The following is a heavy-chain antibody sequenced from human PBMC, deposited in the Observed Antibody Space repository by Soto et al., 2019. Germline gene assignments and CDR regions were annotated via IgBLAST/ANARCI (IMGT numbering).Heavy chain of an antibody. Sequence: GGSLRLSCAASGFTFSSYETNWVRQAPGMGLEWISYINTNGNAMYYADSVRGRFTVSRDSAKNSLYLQMNSLRAEDTAVYYCAREDINCGGDCFSLWGQGTMVTVYS. CDR2: INTNGNAM. CDR3: AREDINCGGDCFSL. CDR1: GFTFSSYE. D-gene: IGHD2-21*02. J-gene: IGHJ4*02. V-gene: IGHV3-48*03.